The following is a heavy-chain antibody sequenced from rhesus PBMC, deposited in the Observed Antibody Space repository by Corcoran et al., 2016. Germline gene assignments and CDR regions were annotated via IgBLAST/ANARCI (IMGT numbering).Heavy chain of an antibody. CDR3: ARRRFPQSGSSSPIDY. D-gene: IGHD4-29*01. Sequence: QVQLQESGPGLVKPSETLSLTCAVSGYSISSGYYWGWIRQPPGKGLEYIGYISGSSGSTYYNPSLKSRVPISKDTSKNQFSLKLSSVTAADTAVYYCARRRFPQSGSSSPIDYWGQGVLVTVSS. J-gene: IGHJ4*01. CDR1: GYSISSGYY. V-gene: IGHV4-99*01. CDR2: ISGSSGST.